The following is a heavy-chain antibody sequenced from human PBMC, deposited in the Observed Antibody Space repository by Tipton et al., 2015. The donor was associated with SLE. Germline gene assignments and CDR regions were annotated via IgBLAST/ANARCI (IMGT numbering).Heavy chain of an antibody. V-gene: IGHV4-34*09. CDR2: IYYSGST. D-gene: IGHD3-3*01. J-gene: IGHJ4*02. CDR1: GESFNTYY. Sequence: TLSLTCAVYGESFNTYYWTWIRQPPGKGLEWIGYIYYSGSTYYNPSLQSRVALSVDTSKNQFSLNLRSVTAADTAVYFCARGLGPSYDFSYFDSWGQGTLVSVSS. CDR3: ARGLGPSYDFSYFDS.